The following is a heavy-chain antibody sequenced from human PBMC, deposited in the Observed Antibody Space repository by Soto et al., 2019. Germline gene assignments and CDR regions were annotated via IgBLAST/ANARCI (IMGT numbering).Heavy chain of an antibody. J-gene: IGHJ6*02. V-gene: IGHV1-18*01. Sequence: QVQLVQSGAEVKKPGASVKVSCKASGYTFINYVIRWVRQAPGQGLEWMGWISTYNGNTKYAQKVQGRVTMTTDTSTSTAYMELRSLRSDDTVVYYCARWLRHGMHVWGQGTTVAVSS. CDR2: ISTYNGNT. D-gene: IGHD3-22*01. CDR1: GYTFINYV. CDR3: ARWLRHGMHV.